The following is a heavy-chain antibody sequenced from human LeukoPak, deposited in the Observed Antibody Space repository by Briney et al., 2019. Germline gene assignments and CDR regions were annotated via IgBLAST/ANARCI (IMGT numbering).Heavy chain of an antibody. CDR3: ARVINYYVSSGNFDY. CDR2: IIPIFGTA. Sequence: SVKVSCKASGGTFSSYAISWVRQAPGQGLEWMGGIIPIFGTANYAQKFQGRVTITADESTSTAYMELSSLRSEDTAVYYCARVINYYVSSGNFDYWGQGTLVTVSS. CDR1: GGTFSSYA. D-gene: IGHD3-22*01. J-gene: IGHJ4*02. V-gene: IGHV1-69*13.